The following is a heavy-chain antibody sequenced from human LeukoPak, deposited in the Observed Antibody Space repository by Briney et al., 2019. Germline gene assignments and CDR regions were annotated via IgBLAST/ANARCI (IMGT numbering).Heavy chain of an antibody. D-gene: IGHD3-3*01. V-gene: IGHV4-34*01. CDR3: ARGRHYDFWSGYCRWFVP. CDR1: GRSWSGYY. J-gene: IGHJ5*02. CDR2: INRRGST. Sequence: SETLSLTCALYGRSWSGYYWRCTRRPPGRGLEWIGEINRRGSTNDNLSLKTRVTISVDTYKNQYSLNESPVTPADAAVLYRARGRHYDFWSGYCRWFVPWGEGTLVTVYS.